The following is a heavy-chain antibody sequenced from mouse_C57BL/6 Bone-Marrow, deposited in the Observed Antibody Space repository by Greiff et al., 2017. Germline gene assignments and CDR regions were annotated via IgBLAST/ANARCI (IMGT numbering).Heavy chain of an antibody. D-gene: IGHD1-1*01. J-gene: IGHJ4*01. V-gene: IGHV1-77*01. CDR1: GYTFTDYY. CDR3: ATTVVATDYAMDY. CDR2: IGPGSGST. Sequence: VQLQQSGAELVKPGASVKISCKASGYTFTDYYINWVKQRPGQGLEWIGKIGPGSGSTYYNEKFKGKATLTADKSSSTAYMQLSSLTSEDSAVYFCATTVVATDYAMDYWGQGTSVTVSS.